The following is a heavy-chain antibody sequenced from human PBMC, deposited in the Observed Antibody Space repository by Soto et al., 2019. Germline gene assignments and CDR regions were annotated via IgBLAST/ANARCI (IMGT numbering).Heavy chain of an antibody. V-gene: IGHV3-23*01. D-gene: IGHD6-13*01. CDR1: GFTFSSYA. J-gene: IGHJ4*02. CDR2: ISGSGGST. CDR3: ANMETGYSSSWYEIGVDY. Sequence: GGSLRLSCAASGFTFSSYAMSWVRQAPGKGLEWVSAISGSGGSTYYADSVKGRFTISRDNSKNTLYLQMNSLRAEDTAVYYCANMETGYSSSWYEIGVDYWGQGTLVTVSS.